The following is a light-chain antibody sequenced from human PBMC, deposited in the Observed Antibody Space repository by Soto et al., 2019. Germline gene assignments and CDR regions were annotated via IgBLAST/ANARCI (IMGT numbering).Light chain of an antibody. Sequence: IHLTQSPSSLSASLGDRVTITFRASQGISSNLAWYQQKPGKAPKLLIYEASSLESGVPSRFSGSGSGTEFTLTIGGLQPDDFATYYCQQFNSYPITFGQGTRLEIK. CDR3: QQFNSYPIT. V-gene: IGKV1-13*02. CDR1: QGISSN. CDR2: EAS. J-gene: IGKJ5*01.